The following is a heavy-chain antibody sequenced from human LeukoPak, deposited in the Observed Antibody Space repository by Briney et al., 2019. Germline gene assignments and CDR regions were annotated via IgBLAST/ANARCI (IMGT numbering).Heavy chain of an antibody. D-gene: IGHD1-26*01. CDR1: RCSFSTYN. V-gene: IGHV3-21*01. Sequence: PGGSLRLSCADSRCSFSTYNMNWVRQAPGQRLEWVSSITSGSSYIYYAHSVKGRFTISRDNAKSSLYLQMDSLRAEDTAVYYCARDPYSGNYGAYYYYYMDVWGKGTTVTISS. CDR3: ARDPYSGNYGAYYYYYMDV. CDR2: ITSGSSYI. J-gene: IGHJ6*03.